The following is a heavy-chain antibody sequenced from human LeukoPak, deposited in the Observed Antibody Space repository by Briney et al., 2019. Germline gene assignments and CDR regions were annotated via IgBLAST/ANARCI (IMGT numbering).Heavy chain of an antibody. V-gene: IGHV4-4*07. CDR2: IKTSGST. J-gene: IGHJ4*02. CDR3: AKVAKYYYGSETYFFFED. D-gene: IGHD3-10*01. CDR1: GGFISTYY. Sequence: SETLSLICTVSGGFISTYYWSWIRQPVGKGLEWIGHIKTSGSTHYNPSLRSRITMSVDTSKNQFSLNLSSVTAADTAVYYCAKVAKYYYGSETYFFFEDWGQGTLVTVSS.